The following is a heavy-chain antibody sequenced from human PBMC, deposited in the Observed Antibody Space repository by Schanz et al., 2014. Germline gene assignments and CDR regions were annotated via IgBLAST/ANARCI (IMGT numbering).Heavy chain of an antibody. V-gene: IGHV1-18*01. CDR2: INAHTGNT. CDR3: ARVHIATYQYNNPGAFDI. CDR1: GYIFGSHG. J-gene: IGHJ3*02. Sequence: QLMQSGSEVRKPGASVKVSCKASGYIFGSHGMTWVRQAPGQGPELMGWINAHTGNTQYAQKFQGRVNMTRDTVATTVHLELTRLRTDDTAIYYCARVHIATYQYNNPGAFDIWGQGTRVTVSS. D-gene: IGHD1-20*01.